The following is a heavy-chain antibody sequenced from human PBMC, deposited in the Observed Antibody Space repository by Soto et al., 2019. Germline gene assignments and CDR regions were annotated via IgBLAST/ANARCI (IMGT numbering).Heavy chain of an antibody. CDR3: ARVIARGSGWYENDY. J-gene: IGHJ4*02. CDR1: GGSINNYY. Sequence: SETLSLTCTVSGGSINNYYWSWIRQPPGKGLEWIGYIHYSGNTNYNPSLKSRVTISVATSKNLFSLELSSVTAADTAVYYCARVIARGSGWYENDYWGQGTLVTVSS. V-gene: IGHV4-59*01. CDR2: IHYSGNT. D-gene: IGHD6-19*01.